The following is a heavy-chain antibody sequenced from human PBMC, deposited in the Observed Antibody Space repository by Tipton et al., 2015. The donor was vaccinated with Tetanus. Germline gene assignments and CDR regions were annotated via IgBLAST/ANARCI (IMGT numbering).Heavy chain of an antibody. D-gene: IGHD7-27*01. CDR1: GGSISPFY. J-gene: IGHJ4*02. CDR3: ARATNWLGRDFGY. CDR2: IYYSGNT. Sequence: TLSLTCTVSGGSISPFYWNWIRQSPGKGLEWIGYIYYSGNTNYNPSLKSRVTMSVDTSKNQFSLKLNSVTAADTAVYYCARATNWLGRDFGYWGQGTLVTVSS. V-gene: IGHV4-59*01.